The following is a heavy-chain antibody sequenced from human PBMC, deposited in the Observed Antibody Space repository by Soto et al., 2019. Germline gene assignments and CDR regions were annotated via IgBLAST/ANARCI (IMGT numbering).Heavy chain of an antibody. CDR2: ISSNSAYI. Sequence: GSLILSCAASGFTFRSFTMNWVRQAPGKGLEWVSTISSNSAYIYYTDALRCRFTISRDNAKNSLHLQMNSLRAEDTAVYYCTRDASRDSSARGWFDPWGPGTLVTVSS. CDR1: GFTFRSFT. D-gene: IGHD6-13*01. J-gene: IGHJ5*02. V-gene: IGHV3-21*01. CDR3: TRDASRDSSARGWFDP.